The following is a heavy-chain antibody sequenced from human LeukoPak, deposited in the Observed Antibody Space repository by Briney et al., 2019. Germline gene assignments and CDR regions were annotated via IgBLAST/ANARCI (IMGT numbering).Heavy chain of an antibody. J-gene: IGHJ4*02. Sequence: GASVKVSCKASGYTLTTYGINWVRQAPRQGLEWLGWISAYNGNTNYAQKFQGRVTMTTDTSTSTAYMELRSLRSDDTAVFYCARDPVAGTGAYFDYWGQGTLVTVSS. CDR3: ARDPVAGTGAYFDY. D-gene: IGHD6-19*01. CDR2: ISAYNGNT. V-gene: IGHV1-18*01. CDR1: GYTLTTYG.